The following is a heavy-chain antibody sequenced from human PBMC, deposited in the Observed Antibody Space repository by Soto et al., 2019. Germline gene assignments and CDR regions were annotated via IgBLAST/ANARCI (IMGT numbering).Heavy chain of an antibody. V-gene: IGHV3-23*01. D-gene: IGHD5-12*01. Sequence: GGSLRLSCAASGFTFSSYAMSWVRQAPGKGLEWVSAISGSGGSTYYADSVKGRFTISRDNSKNTLYLQMNSLRAEDTAVYYCAKIPGSRGYVEYYFDYWGQGTLVTVSS. CDR2: ISGSGGST. CDR1: GFTFSSYA. CDR3: AKIPGSRGYVEYYFDY. J-gene: IGHJ4*02.